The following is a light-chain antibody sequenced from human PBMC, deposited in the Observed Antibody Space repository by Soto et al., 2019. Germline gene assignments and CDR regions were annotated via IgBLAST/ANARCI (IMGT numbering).Light chain of an antibody. CDR2: DAS. Sequence: EIVLTQSPATLSLSPGERATLSCRASKSVSSYLAWYQQKPGQAPRLLIYDASNRATGIPARFSGSGSGTDFTLTISNLEPEDFAVYYCQQRSNWLTFGGGTKVEIK. CDR1: KSVSSY. V-gene: IGKV3-11*01. CDR3: QQRSNWLT. J-gene: IGKJ4*01.